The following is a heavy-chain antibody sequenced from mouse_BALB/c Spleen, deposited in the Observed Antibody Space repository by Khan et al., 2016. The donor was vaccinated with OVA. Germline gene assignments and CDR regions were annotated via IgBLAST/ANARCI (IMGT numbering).Heavy chain of an antibody. CDR2: VSTGGGYT. V-gene: IGHV5-6*01. Sequence: EVQLQESGGDLVKPGGSLKLSCAASGFTFSTYGMSWVRQTPDKRLEWVATVSTGGGYTYYPDSVKGRFTISRDNAKNTLYLQMSVLKSEDTAMFYCTRLAYYDDSEGFAYWGQGTLVTVSA. D-gene: IGHD1-1*01. J-gene: IGHJ3*01. CDR3: TRLAYYDDSEGFAY. CDR1: GFTFSTYG.